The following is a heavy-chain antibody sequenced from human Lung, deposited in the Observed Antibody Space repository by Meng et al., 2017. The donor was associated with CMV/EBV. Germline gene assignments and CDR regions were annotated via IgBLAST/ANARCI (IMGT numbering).Heavy chain of an antibody. D-gene: IGHD6-19*01. CDR2: ININTGNP. J-gene: IGHJ4*02. V-gene: IGHV7-4-1*01. CDR3: ARGNGWRFDY. Sequence: QVQLVQSGAEVKKPGDSVKGSCQAAGYTFTSSSMNWVRHAPGQGLEWMGWININTGNPTYAQGFTGRFVFSLDTSVSTAYLQIDSLKADDTAVYYCARGNGWRFDYWGQGTLVTVSS. CDR1: GYTFTSSS.